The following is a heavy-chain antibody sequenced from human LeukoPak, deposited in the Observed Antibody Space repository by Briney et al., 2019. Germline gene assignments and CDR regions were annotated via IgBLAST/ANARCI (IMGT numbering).Heavy chain of an antibody. CDR1: GFTLSSYE. CDR2: IDYDGGSG. Sequence: PGGSLRLSCTVSGFTLSSYEMSWIRQAPGKGLEWVSSIDYDGGSGHYADSVRGRFTISRDNSKNTLYLQMNTLRAEDTAVYYCAKDGDGIQFFDYWGQGTLVTVSS. CDR3: AKDGDGIQFFDY. J-gene: IGHJ4*02. V-gene: IGHV3-23*01. D-gene: IGHD5-24*01.